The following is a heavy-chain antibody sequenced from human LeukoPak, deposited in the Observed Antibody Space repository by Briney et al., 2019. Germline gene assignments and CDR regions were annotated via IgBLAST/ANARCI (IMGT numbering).Heavy chain of an antibody. CDR3: ARPGSVGPLEDAFDI. D-gene: IGHD1-26*01. CDR1: GYSFTSYW. Sequence: EESLKISFKDSGYSFTSYWIDWGRQMPGKGLELMGIMYPGDSDTRYSPSFQGEVSISAVKSINSDYMQWSSLKASDTAIYYCARPGSVGPLEDAFDIWGQGTTVTVSS. CDR2: MYPGDSDT. V-gene: IGHV5-51*01. J-gene: IGHJ3*02.